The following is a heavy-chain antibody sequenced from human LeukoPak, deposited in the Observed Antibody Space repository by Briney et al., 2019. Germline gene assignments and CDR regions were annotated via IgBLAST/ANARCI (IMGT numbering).Heavy chain of an antibody. Sequence: PSETLSLTCTVSGGSISSSSYYWGWIRQPPGKGLEWIGSIYYSGSTYYNPSLKSRVTISVDTSKNQFSLKLSSVTAADTAVYYCARVSWFGDLPEYLAFDIWGQGTMVTVSS. V-gene: IGHV4-39*07. D-gene: IGHD3-10*01. CDR2: IYYSGST. CDR1: GGSISSSSYY. J-gene: IGHJ3*02. CDR3: ARVSWFGDLPEYLAFDI.